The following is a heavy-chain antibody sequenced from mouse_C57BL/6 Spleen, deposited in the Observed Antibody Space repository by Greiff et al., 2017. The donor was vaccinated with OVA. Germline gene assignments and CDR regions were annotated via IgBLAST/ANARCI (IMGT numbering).Heavy chain of an antibody. J-gene: IGHJ4*01. CDR1: GFTFSDYG. CDR3: ARNYYGSSYGNYYAMDY. D-gene: IGHD1-1*01. Sequence: EVHLVESGGGLVKPGGSLKLSCAASGFTFSDYGMHWVRQAPEKGLEWVAYISSGSSTIYYADTVKGRFTISRDNAKNTLFLQMTRLRSEDTAMYYCARNYYGSSYGNYYAMDYWGQGTSVTVSS. V-gene: IGHV5-17*01. CDR2: ISSGSSTI.